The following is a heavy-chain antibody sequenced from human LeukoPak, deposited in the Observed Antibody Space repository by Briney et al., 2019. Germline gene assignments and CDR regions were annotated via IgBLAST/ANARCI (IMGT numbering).Heavy chain of an antibody. Sequence: GSSVTVSCKASGGTFSSYAISWVRQAPGQGLEWMGGIIPIFGTANYAQKFQGRVTITADESTSTAYMELSSLRSEDTAVYYCARGWRYCTNGVCFGFDYWGQGTLVTVSS. CDR2: IIPIFGTA. CDR1: GGTFSSYA. V-gene: IGHV1-69*01. J-gene: IGHJ4*02. D-gene: IGHD2-8*01. CDR3: ARGWRYCTNGVCFGFDY.